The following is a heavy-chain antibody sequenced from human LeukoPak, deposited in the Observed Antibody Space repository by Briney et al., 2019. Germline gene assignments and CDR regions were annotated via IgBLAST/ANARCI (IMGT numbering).Heavy chain of an antibody. D-gene: IGHD5-24*01. Sequence: GGSLRLSCAASGFTFSNYAMSWVRQAPGKGLEWVSSISGSGGTTYYVDSVKGRTTISRDNSKNTLYLQMNSLRAEDTAVYYCAKNKVGVASPGYWGQGTLVTVSS. V-gene: IGHV3-23*01. CDR2: ISGSGGTT. CDR3: AKNKVGVASPGY. J-gene: IGHJ4*02. CDR1: GFTFSNYA.